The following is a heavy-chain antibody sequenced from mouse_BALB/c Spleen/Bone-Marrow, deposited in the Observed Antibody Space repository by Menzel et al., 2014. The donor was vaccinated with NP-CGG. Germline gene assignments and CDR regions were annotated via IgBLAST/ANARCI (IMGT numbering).Heavy chain of an antibody. V-gene: IGHV14-3*02. CDR1: GFNIKDTY. CDR2: IDPANGNT. J-gene: IGHJ3*01. CDR3: AGDGAY. Sequence: VQLQQPGAELVKPGASVKSSCTASGFNIKDTYMHWVKQRPEQGLEWIGRIDPANGNTKYDPKFQGKATITADTSSNTAYLQLSSLTSEDTAVYYCAGDGAYWGQGTLVTVSA. D-gene: IGHD3-3*01.